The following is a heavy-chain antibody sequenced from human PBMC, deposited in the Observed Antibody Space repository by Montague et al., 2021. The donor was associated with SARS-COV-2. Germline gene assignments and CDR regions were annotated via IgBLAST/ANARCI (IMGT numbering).Heavy chain of an antibody. V-gene: IGHV4-4*02. Sequence: SETLSLTCAVSGGSISSSNWRSWVRQPPGKGLEWIGEIHHSGSTNYNPSLKSRVTMSVDRSKNHFSLRLSSVTAADTAMYYCARGGYGGWTGYYFDYWGQGTLVTVPS. CDR1: GGSISSSNW. CDR2: IHHSGST. D-gene: IGHD4/OR15-4a*01. CDR3: ARGGYGGWTGYYFDY. J-gene: IGHJ4*02.